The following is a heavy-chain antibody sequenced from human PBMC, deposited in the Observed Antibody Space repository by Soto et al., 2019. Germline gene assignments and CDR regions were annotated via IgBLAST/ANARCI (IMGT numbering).Heavy chain of an antibody. CDR1: GGSISSRSYY. J-gene: IGHJ6*02. V-gene: IGHV4-39*01. CDR3: ARCDETYYDVWSCSSRHHGMDF. CDR2: IYYDGTS. Sequence: SETLSLTCTVSGGSISSRSYYWGWIRQPPGKGLEWIGYIYYDGTSSYNPSLRSRATMSIDTSNNRFSLKLSSVTAADTAVYYCARCDETYYDVWSCSSRHHGMDFWGRGTTVTVAS. D-gene: IGHD3-3*01.